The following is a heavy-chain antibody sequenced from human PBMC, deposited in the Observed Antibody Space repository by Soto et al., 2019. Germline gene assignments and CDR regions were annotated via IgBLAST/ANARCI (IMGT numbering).Heavy chain of an antibody. CDR1: GGSISGYY. D-gene: IGHD3-22*01. CDR2: IYYSGST. Sequence: PSETLSLTCTVSGGSISGYYWSWIRQPPGKGLEWIGYIYYSGSTGYNPSLRRRLTISEDTSKNQFSLRLTSVTAADTAVYYCAREDSSGFEFFDYWGKGTLVTSPQ. CDR3: AREDSSGFEFFDY. J-gene: IGHJ4*02. V-gene: IGHV4-59*01.